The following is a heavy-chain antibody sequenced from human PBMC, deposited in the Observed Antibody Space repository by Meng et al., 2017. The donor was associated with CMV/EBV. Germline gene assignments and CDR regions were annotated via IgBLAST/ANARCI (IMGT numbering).Heavy chain of an antibody. J-gene: IGHJ6*02. CDR2: IYYSGST. D-gene: IGHD3-22*01. V-gene: IGHV4-61*08. CDR1: GGSVYNGGYY. CDR3: ARSSYYDSSGYYYLGGMDV. Sequence: SETLSLTCTVSGGSVYNGGYYWNWIRQPPGKGLEWIGYIYYSGSTNYNPSLKSRVTISVDTSKNQFSLKLSSVTAADTAVYYCARSSYYDSSGYYYLGGMDVWGQGTTVTVSS.